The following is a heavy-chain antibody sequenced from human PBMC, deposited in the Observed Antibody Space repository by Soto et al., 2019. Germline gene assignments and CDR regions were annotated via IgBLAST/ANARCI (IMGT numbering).Heavy chain of an antibody. J-gene: IGHJ6*02. V-gene: IGHV1-8*01. CDR1: GYTFTSYD. Sequence: ASVKVSCKASGYTFTSYDINWVRQATGQGLEWMGWMNPNSGNTGYAQKFQGRVTMTRNTSISTAYMELSSLRSEDTAVYYCASYIVVVPAARGYYYYYGMDVWGQGTPVTVSS. CDR2: MNPNSGNT. CDR3: ASYIVVVPAARGYYYYYGMDV. D-gene: IGHD2-2*01.